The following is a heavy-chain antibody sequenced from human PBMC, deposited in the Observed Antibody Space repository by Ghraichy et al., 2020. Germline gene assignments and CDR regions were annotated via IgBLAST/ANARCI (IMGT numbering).Heavy chain of an antibody. D-gene: IGHD7-27*01. CDR3: ARYPKTGEGVYYFDY. Sequence: SETLSLTCAVYGGSFSGYYWSWIRQPPGKGLEWIGEINHSGSTNYNPSLKSRVTISVDTSKNQFSLKLSSVTAADTAVYYCARYPKTGEGVYYFDYWGQGTLVTVSS. CDR1: GGSFSGYY. J-gene: IGHJ4*02. V-gene: IGHV4-34*01. CDR2: INHSGST.